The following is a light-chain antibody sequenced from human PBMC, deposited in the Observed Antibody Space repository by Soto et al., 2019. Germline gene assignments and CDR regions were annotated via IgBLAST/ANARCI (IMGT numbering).Light chain of an antibody. J-gene: IGKJ1*01. V-gene: IGKV1-5*01. Sequence: DIQVTQFPSTLSASVGDRVTITCRASQNINTLLAWYQQKPGTAPQPLIYDASTLESGVPSRFSGSGSGTEFTLSISSLQPDDFATYYCQQHYIHWTFGQGTKVDIK. CDR1: QNINTL. CDR3: QQHYIHWT. CDR2: DAS.